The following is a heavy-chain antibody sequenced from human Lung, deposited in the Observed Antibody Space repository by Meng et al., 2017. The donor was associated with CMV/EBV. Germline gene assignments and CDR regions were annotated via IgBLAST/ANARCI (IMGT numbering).Heavy chain of an antibody. D-gene: IGHD3-3*01. CDR2: INPSGGST. Sequence: TFTGKYKYWVRQDPGQGLEWVGMINPSGGSTSYAPKFQGRVTVTSDTSTSTVYMELSSLRSEDTAVFYCARVIGQFSGPDFWSGYFDYWGQGTLVTVSS. J-gene: IGHJ4*02. CDR1: TFTGKY. V-gene: IGHV1-46*01. CDR3: ARVIGQFSGPDFWSGYFDY.